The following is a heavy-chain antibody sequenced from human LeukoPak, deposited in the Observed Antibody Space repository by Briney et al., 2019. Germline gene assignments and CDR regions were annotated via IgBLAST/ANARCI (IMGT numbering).Heavy chain of an antibody. Sequence: SETLSLTCTVSGGSISSSSYYWGWIRQPPGKGLEWIGSIYYSGSTYYNPSLKSRVTISLDTSNSHFSLKLSSVTAADTAVYYCARYHNGYDDYWGQGTLVTVSS. J-gene: IGHJ4*02. CDR1: GGSISSSSYY. CDR2: IYYSGST. D-gene: IGHD5-12*01. CDR3: ARYHNGYDDY. V-gene: IGHV4-39*07.